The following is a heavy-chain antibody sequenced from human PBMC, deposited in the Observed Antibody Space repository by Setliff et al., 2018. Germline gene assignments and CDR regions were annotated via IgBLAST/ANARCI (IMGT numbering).Heavy chain of an antibody. CDR2: IYTSWST. CDR1: GDSISSRPFY. Sequence: SETLSLSCTVSGDSISSRPFYWGWFRQPAGKELEWIGQIYTSWSTIYNPSLKSRVTILLDTSKNQFSLTLTSVTAADTAVYYCARMTGFQYIDVWGKGTTVTVS. V-gene: IGHV4-61*09. D-gene: IGHD3-3*01. J-gene: IGHJ6*03. CDR3: ARMTGFQYIDV.